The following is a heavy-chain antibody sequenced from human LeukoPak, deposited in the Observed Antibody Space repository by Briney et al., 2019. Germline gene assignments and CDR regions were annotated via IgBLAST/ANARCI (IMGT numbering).Heavy chain of an antibody. CDR3: ARSTSWGIGKDY. Sequence: ASVKVSCKASGYTFTGYYIHWVRQAPGQGLEWMGWINPNSGGTNYAQRFQGTVTMTRDTSNNTAYMELSRLRSGDTAVYYCARSTSWGIGKDYWGQGTLVTVSS. J-gene: IGHJ4*02. CDR1: GYTFTGYY. V-gene: IGHV1-2*02. D-gene: IGHD6-13*01. CDR2: INPNSGGT.